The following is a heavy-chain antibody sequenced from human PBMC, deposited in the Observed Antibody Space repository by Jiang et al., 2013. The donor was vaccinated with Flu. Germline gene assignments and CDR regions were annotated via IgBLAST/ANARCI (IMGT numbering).Heavy chain of an antibody. Sequence: GSGLVKPSEALSLTCTISGDSINDYYWTWIRQSPGKGLEWIGHIFHTGSTRYNPSLKSRVTMSIEPSNNRFFLTLTSVTATDTGLYFCARDNPEVGSTTGHLDRWGQGILVTVSS. CDR1: GDSINDYY. V-gene: IGHV4-59*01. D-gene: IGHD1-14*01. CDR3: ARDNPEVGSTTGHLDR. CDR2: IFHTGST. J-gene: IGHJ5*02.